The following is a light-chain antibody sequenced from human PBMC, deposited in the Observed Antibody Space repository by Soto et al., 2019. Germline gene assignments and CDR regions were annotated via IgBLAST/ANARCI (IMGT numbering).Light chain of an antibody. J-gene: IGKJ3*01. V-gene: IGKV1D-12*01. CDR1: QGISNW. Sequence: DIQMTQSPSSVSASVGDRITITCRASQGISNWLAWYQQKPGTAPKLLIYAASSLQSGVSSRFSGSGSGTDFTLTISSLQPEDFAIYYCQQANNFPLTFGPGTKVDLK. CDR3: QQANNFPLT. CDR2: AAS.